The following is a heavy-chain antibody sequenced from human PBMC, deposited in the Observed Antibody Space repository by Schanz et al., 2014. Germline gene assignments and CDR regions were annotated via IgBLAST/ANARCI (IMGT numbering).Heavy chain of an antibody. Sequence: EVQLVASGGGLAQPGGSLRLSCAASGFTLSNYAMSWVRQAPGKGLEWVIVISGSGGSTYYADSVRGRFTMSRDNSKNTVHLQMSSLRVEDTAVYYCAKGRFGELSAFDIWGQGTMVTVSS. J-gene: IGHJ3*02. CDR3: AKGRFGELSAFDI. CDR1: GFTLSNYA. V-gene: IGHV3-23*04. D-gene: IGHD3-10*01. CDR2: ISGSGGST.